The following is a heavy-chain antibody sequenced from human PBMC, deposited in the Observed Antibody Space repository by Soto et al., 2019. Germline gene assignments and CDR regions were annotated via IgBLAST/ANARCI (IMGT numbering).Heavy chain of an antibody. D-gene: IGHD3-9*01. CDR2: ISGNGDST. Sequence: GGSLRLSCAASGFTLSSYAMSWVRQAPGKGLEWVSGISGNGDSTYNAESVKGRFTISRDNSKNTLYLQMNSLRAEDTAVYYCAKCVLTGYLNWFDPWGQGTLVTVSS. CDR1: GFTLSSYA. J-gene: IGHJ5*02. CDR3: AKCVLTGYLNWFDP. V-gene: IGHV3-23*01.